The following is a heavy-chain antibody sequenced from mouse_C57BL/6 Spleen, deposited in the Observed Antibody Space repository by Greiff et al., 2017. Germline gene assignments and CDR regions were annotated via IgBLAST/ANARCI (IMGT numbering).Heavy chain of an antibody. CDR2: INPHYGTP. Sequence: VQLQQSGPELVKPGASVKISCKASGYSFTDYNMHWVKQSNGTSLEWIGVINPHYGTPSYNQKFKGKATLTVDQSSSTAYMQLNSLTSEDSAVYYCASDIYYYGSSYPFAYWGQVSLVTVSA. CDR3: ASDIYYYGSSYPFAY. D-gene: IGHD1-1*01. V-gene: IGHV1-39*01. J-gene: IGHJ3*01. CDR1: GYSFTDYN.